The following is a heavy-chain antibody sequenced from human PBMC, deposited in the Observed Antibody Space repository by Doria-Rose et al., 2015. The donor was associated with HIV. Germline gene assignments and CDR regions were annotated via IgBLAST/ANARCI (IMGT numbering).Heavy chain of an antibody. CDR3: ARGEIWFGELLYYFDY. D-gene: IGHD3-10*01. Sequence: VQLVESGGGLVKPGGSLRLSCAASGFTFSSYSMNWVRQAPGKGLEWVSSISSSSSYIYYADSVKGRFTISRDNAKNSLYLQMNSLRAEDTAVYYCARGEIWFGELLYYFDYWGQGTLVTVSS. J-gene: IGHJ4*02. CDR2: ISSSSSYI. V-gene: IGHV3-21*01. CDR1: GFTFSSYS.